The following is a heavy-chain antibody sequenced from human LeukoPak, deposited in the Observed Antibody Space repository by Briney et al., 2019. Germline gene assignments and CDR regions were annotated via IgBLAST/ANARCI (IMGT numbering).Heavy chain of an antibody. J-gene: IGHJ4*02. Sequence: ASVKVSCKVSGYTLTELSMHWVRQAPGKGLEWMGGFDPEDGETIYAQKFQGRVTMTEDTSTDTVYMELSSLRSEDTAVYYCATISIFGVVEAFDYWGQGTLVTVSS. CDR3: ATISIFGVVEAFDY. D-gene: IGHD3-3*01. V-gene: IGHV1-24*01. CDR1: GYTLTELS. CDR2: FDPEDGET.